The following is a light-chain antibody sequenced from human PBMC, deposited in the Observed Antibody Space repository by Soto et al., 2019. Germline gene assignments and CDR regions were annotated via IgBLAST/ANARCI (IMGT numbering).Light chain of an antibody. CDR2: EVN. CDR3: CCSRGDISPTYV. J-gene: IGLJ1*01. Sequence: QSVLTQPASVSGSPGQSIAISCTGTSSDIGSYNVVAWYQQHPGKAPKLIIYEVNKRPSGVSDRFSGSKSGNTASLAISGLRAEDEADYHCCCSRGDISPTYVFGPGTKVTVL. CDR1: SSDIGSYNV. V-gene: IGLV2-23*02.